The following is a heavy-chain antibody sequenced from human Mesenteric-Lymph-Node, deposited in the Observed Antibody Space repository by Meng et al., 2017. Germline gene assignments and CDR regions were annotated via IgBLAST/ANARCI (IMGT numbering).Heavy chain of an antibody. V-gene: IGHV4-31*03. D-gene: IGHD4-17*01. CDR3: ARTNYGDYNWFDP. Sequence: QVQLQESGPGLVKPSQTLSLTCTVSGGSISSGGFYWSWIRQHPGKGLEWIGYIYYSGSTYYNPSLRSRVAISIDTSKNQFSLKLTSVTAADTAVYFCARTNYGDYNWFDPWGQGTLVTVSS. CDR1: GGSISSGGFY. J-gene: IGHJ5*02. CDR2: IYYSGST.